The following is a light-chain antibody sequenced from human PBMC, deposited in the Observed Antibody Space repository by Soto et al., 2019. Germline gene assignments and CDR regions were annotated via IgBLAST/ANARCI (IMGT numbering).Light chain of an antibody. CDR2: NAS. J-gene: IGKJ1*01. CDR3: QQYHNSILM. Sequence: EIVLTQSPATLSLSPGERATLSCRASQSIYRYLAWYQQKPGLAPRRLIYNASNRATGIPDRFSGGGSGADFTLTISRLEPEDFGVYYCQQYHNSILMFGQGTKV. CDR1: QSIYRY. V-gene: IGKV3-11*01.